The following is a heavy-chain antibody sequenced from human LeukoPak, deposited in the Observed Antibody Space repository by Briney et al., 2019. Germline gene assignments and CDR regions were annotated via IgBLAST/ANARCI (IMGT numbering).Heavy chain of an antibody. J-gene: IGHJ4*02. V-gene: IGHV3-43*02. CDR2: ISGDGGST. Sequence: GGSLRLSCAASGFTFSRYEMNWVRQAPGKGLEWVSLISGDGGSTYYADPVKGRFTISRDNSKNSLYLQMNSLRTEDTALYYCAKGHYYYDSSGYYFDYWGQGTLVTVSS. CDR1: GFTFSRYE. CDR3: AKGHYYYDSSGYYFDY. D-gene: IGHD3-22*01.